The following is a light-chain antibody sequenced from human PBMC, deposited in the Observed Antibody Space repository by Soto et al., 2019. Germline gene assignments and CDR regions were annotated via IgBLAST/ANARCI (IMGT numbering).Light chain of an antibody. J-gene: IGKJ4*01. CDR3: QQRSSWPLT. Sequence: EIVLTQSPGTLSLSPGERATLSCRASQGIRSYLAWYQQKPGQAPRLLILDASNRATGIPARFSGSGSGTDFTLSISSLVPEDFAVYYCQQRSSWPLTFGGGTKVEIK. CDR1: QGIRSY. CDR2: DAS. V-gene: IGKV3-11*01.